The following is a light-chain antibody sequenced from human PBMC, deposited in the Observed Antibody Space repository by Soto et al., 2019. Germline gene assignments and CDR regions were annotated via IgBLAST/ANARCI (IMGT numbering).Light chain of an antibody. CDR3: QQYGSSFT. J-gene: IGKJ3*01. CDR1: EDISSTY. CDR2: GAS. V-gene: IGKV3-20*01. Sequence: DIVLTQSPGTLSLSPGERATLSCRATEDISSTYLAWYQQKPGQAPRLLIYGASSRATGIPDRFSGSGSGADFTLTISRLEPEDFAVYYCQQYGSSFTFGPGTKVDVK.